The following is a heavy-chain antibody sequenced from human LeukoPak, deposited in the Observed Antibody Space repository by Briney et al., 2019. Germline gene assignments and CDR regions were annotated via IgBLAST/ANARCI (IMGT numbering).Heavy chain of an antibody. CDR1: GDSISSSGFY. CDR2: IFYRGST. CDR3: ARSAAGLFDY. J-gene: IGHJ4*02. V-gene: IGHV4-61*05. Sequence: SETLSLTCTVSGDSISSSGFYWNWIRQHPGKGLEWIGYIFYRGSTNYNPSLKSRVTISVDKSKNQFSLKLSSVTAADTAVYYCARSAAGLFDYWGQGTLVTVSS.